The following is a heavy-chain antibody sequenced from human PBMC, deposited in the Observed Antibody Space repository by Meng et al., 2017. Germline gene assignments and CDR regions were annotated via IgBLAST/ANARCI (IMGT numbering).Heavy chain of an antibody. J-gene: IGHJ4*02. V-gene: IGHV3-33*08. CDR1: GFTFSNYW. Sequence: GESLKISCAASGFTFSNYWMSWVRQAPGKGLEWVAVIWYDGSNKYYADSVKGRFTISRDNSKNTLYLQMNSLRAEDTAVYYCARDFLRPDSSGYYYPGYYFDYWGQGTLVTVSS. CDR2: IWYDGSNK. D-gene: IGHD3-22*01. CDR3: ARDFLRPDSSGYYYPGYYFDY.